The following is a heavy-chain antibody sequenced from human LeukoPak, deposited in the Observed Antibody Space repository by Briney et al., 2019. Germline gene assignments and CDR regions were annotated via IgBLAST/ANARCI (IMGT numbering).Heavy chain of an antibody. CDR2: ISAYNGIT. CDR3: ARAWTTVTAYFDY. CDR1: GYTFSSYG. V-gene: IGHV1-18*01. D-gene: IGHD4-17*01. J-gene: IGHJ4*02. Sequence: HWASVKVSCKASGYTFSSYGISWVRQAPGQGLEWMGWISAYNGITNYAQKLQGRVTMTTDTSTSTAYMELRSLRSDDTAVYYCARAWTTVTAYFDYWGQGTLVTVSS.